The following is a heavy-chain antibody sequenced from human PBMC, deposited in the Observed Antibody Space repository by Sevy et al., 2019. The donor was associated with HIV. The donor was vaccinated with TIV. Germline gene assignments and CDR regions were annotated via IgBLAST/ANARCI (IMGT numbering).Heavy chain of an antibody. CDR1: GYTFNNYY. CDR3: ARLVIDYYYYGMDV. Sequence: ASVKVSCKASGYTFNNYYMHWVRQAPGQGLEWMGVINPSGGSTNYAQKLQGRVTLTRDTSTSTIYMELSSLRSEDTAVYYCARLVIDYYYYGMDVWGQGTTVTVSS. CDR2: INPSGGST. V-gene: IGHV1-46*02. D-gene: IGHD2-15*01. J-gene: IGHJ6*02.